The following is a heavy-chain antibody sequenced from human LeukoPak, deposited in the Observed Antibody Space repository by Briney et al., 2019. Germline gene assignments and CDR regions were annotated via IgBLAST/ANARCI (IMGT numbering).Heavy chain of an antibody. J-gene: IGHJ5*02. CDR1: GFTFSGYW. Sequence: GGSLRLSCAASGFTFSGYWMSWVRQAPGKGLEWVANIKQDGSEKYYVDSVKGRFTISRDNAKNSLYLQMNSLRAEDTAVYYCARDTYYYDSSGYYWQFDPWGQGTLVTVSS. D-gene: IGHD3-22*01. CDR2: IKQDGSEK. V-gene: IGHV3-7*01. CDR3: ARDTYYYDSSGYYWQFDP.